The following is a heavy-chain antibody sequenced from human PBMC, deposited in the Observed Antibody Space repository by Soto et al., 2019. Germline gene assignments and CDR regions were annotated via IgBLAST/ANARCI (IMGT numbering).Heavy chain of an antibody. Sequence: GGSLRLSCLASGFISRSYAMHWVRQAPGKGLEWVAVITYDGINGYYADSVRGRFAISRDNSKNTLYLQMNSLRPEDTAVYYCARAFSGSYPNFDYWGQGTLVTVSS. CDR3: ARAFSGSYPNFDY. D-gene: IGHD1-26*01. V-gene: IGHV3-30*09. CDR1: GFISRSYA. J-gene: IGHJ4*02. CDR2: ITYDGING.